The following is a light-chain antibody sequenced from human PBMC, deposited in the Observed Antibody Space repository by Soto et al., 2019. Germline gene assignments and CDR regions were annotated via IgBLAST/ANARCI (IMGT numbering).Light chain of an antibody. CDR3: QVWDSGSAHVV. J-gene: IGLJ2*01. V-gene: IGLV3-21*01. CDR1: DIGRKG. CDR2: SDT. Sequence: SYELTQPPSVSVAPGKTASISCGGNDIGRKGVHWYQQKPGQAPVLVIYSDTDLPPVITERFSGSNSATLATLTISRVEAGDEADYYCQVWDSGSAHVVFGGGTKVTVL.